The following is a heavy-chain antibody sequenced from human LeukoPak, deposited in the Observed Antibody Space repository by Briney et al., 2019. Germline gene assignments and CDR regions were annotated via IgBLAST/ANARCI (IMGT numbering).Heavy chain of an antibody. D-gene: IGHD3-10*01. J-gene: IGHJ6*03. CDR3: ARSSGTYYRGYYYMDV. CDR2: IIPNLGTT. V-gene: IGHV1-69*05. Sequence: ASVKVSCKTSGGTFSNYAITWVRQAPGQGLQWMGRIIPNLGTTDYAQSFQGRVTTSTDESMITSYMQLSSLRSDDTAVYYCARSSGTYYRGYYYMDVWGKGTTVTVSS. CDR1: GGTFSNYA.